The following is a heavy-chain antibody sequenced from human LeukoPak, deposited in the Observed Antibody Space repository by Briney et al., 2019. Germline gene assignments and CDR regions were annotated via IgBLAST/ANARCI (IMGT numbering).Heavy chain of an antibody. CDR3: ARGSSSSGLNWFDP. CDR1: GGSISSYY. J-gene: IGHJ5*02. D-gene: IGHD6-6*01. V-gene: IGHV4-4*07. Sequence: PSETLSLTCTVSGGSISSYYWSWIRQPAGKGLEWIGRIYTSGGTNYNPSLKSRVTMSVDTSKNQFSLKLSSVTAADTAVYYCARGSSSSGLNWFDPWGQGTLVTVSS. CDR2: IYTSGGT.